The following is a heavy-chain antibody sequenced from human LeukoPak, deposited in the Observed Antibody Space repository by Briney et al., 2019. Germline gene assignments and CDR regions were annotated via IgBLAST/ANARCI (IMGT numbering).Heavy chain of an antibody. V-gene: IGHV3-23*01. CDR3: AKLGLFNEWLVQGYFDY. Sequence: GGSLRLSCAASGFTFSSYAMSWVRQAPGKGLEWVSAISGSGGSTYYADSVKGRFTISRDNSKNTLYLQMNSLRAEDTAVYYCAKLGLFNEWLVQGYFDYWGQGTLVTVSS. J-gene: IGHJ4*02. D-gene: IGHD6-19*01. CDR1: GFTFSSYA. CDR2: ISGSGGST.